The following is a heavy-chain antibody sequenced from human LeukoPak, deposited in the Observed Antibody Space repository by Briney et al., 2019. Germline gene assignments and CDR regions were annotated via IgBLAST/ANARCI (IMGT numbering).Heavy chain of an antibody. D-gene: IGHD5-24*01. CDR3: ARETPRRGETRDGYR. CDR2: IKEDGSET. J-gene: IGHJ4*02. V-gene: IGHV3-7*01. Sequence: GGSLRLSCAASGFTFSSHVMSWVRQVPGKGLECLANIKEDGSETYYADSVKGRFTISRDNPKNLLFLQINSLRVEDTAVYYCARETPRRGETRDGYRWGQGTLATVSS. CDR1: GFTFSSHV.